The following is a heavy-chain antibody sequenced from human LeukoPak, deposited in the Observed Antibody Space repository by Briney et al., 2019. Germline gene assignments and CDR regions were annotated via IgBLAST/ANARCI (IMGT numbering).Heavy chain of an antibody. Sequence: PSETLSLTCTVSGGSISSSSYYWGWIRQPPGKGLEWIGSIYYSGTTYYNPSLKSRVTISVDKSKNQFSLKLSSVTAADTAVYYCARTRYDFWSGYYHHYTRSWGQGTLVTVSS. D-gene: IGHD3-3*01. CDR1: GGSISSSSYY. CDR3: ARTRYDFWSGYYHHYTRS. J-gene: IGHJ5*02. V-gene: IGHV4-39*07. CDR2: IYYSGTT.